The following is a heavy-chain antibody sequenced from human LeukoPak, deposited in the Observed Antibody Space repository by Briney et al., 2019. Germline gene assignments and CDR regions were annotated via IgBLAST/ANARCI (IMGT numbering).Heavy chain of an antibody. J-gene: IGHJ5*02. Sequence: SVKVSCKASGGTFGSYAISWVRQAPGQGLEWMGGIIPIFGTANYAQKFQGRVTITADESTSTAYMELSSLRSEDTAVYYCASNPGIAAAGSVYNWFDPWGQGTLVTVSS. CDR3: ASNPGIAAAGSVYNWFDP. V-gene: IGHV1-69*13. D-gene: IGHD6-13*01. CDR2: IIPIFGTA. CDR1: GGTFGSYA.